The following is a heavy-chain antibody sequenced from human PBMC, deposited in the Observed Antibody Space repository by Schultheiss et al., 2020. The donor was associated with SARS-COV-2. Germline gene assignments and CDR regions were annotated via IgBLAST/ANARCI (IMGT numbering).Heavy chain of an antibody. CDR3: ARYSGSYALYGMDV. D-gene: IGHD1-26*01. CDR1: GYTFTSYN. V-gene: IGHV1-46*01. CDR2: INPSGGST. J-gene: IGHJ6*02. Sequence: ASVKVSCKASGYTFTSYNMHWVRQAPGQGLEWMGIINPSGGSTTYAQRFQGRVTLTRDTSTSTAYMELSRLRSDDTAVYYCARYSGSYALYGMDVWGQGTTVTVSS.